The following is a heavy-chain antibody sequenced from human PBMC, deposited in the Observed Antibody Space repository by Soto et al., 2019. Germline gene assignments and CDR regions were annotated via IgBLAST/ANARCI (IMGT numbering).Heavy chain of an antibody. CDR2: INHRGSI. CDR1: GGSFSGYY. J-gene: IGHJ6*02. D-gene: IGHD2-15*01. Sequence: QVQLQQWGAGLLKPSETLSLNCAVYGGSFSGYYWSWIRQPPGKGLEWIGEINHRGSINYNPSLTLRVHISVATSKNTSSLKLTSLTAADPAVFYCARGSRMRIPAARGRDYYCHGLDVWGQGTAVTVSS. CDR3: ARGSRMRIPAARGRDYYCHGLDV. V-gene: IGHV4-34*01.